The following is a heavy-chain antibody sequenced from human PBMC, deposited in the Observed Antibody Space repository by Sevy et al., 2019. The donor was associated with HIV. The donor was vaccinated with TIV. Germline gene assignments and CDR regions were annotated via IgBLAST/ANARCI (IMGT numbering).Heavy chain of an antibody. D-gene: IGHD6-19*01. V-gene: IGHV3-48*01. CDR3: ARAGSGWEFDY. Sequence: GGSLRLSCAASGFTFSSYSMSWVRQAPGRGLEWVSYISSGSSTIYYSDSVKGRFTISRDNAKNSLFLQMNSLGAEDTAVYYCARAGSGWEFDYWGQGTLVTVSS. J-gene: IGHJ4*02. CDR2: ISSGSSTI. CDR1: GFTFSSYS.